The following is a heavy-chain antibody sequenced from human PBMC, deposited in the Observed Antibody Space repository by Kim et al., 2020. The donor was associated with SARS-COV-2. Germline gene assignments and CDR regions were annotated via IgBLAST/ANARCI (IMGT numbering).Heavy chain of an antibody. CDR3: ARVMLRYFDWLLDAFDI. Sequence: SETLSLTCAVPGGSISSSNWWSWVRQPPGKGLEWIGEIYHSGSTNYNLSLKSRVTISVDKSKNRFSLKLSSVTAADTAVYYCARVMLRYFDWLLDAFDIWGQGTMVTVSS. V-gene: IGHV4-4*02. J-gene: IGHJ3*02. CDR2: IYHSGST. CDR1: GGSISSSNW. D-gene: IGHD3-9*01.